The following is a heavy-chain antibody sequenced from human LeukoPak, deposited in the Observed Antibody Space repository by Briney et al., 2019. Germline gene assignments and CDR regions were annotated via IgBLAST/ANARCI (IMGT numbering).Heavy chain of an antibody. CDR2: ISHDGSNK. J-gene: IGHJ6*03. D-gene: IGHD2-2*01. Sequence: PGGSLRLSCAASGITFSSYGMHWVRQAPGKGLQWVALISHDGSNKYYADSVRGRFTISRDNSKNSLYLQMNSLRAEDTAVYYCARFDIVVVPAAPYYYYYYMDVWGKGTTVTVSS. CDR1: GITFSSYG. V-gene: IGHV3-30*03. CDR3: ARFDIVVVPAAPYYYYYYMDV.